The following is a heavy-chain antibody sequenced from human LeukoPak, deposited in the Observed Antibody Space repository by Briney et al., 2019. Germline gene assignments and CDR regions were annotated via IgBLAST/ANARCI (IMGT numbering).Heavy chain of an antibody. D-gene: IGHD6-19*01. Sequence: SETLSLTCTVSGGSISSYYWSWFRQVPGKGLEWIGYIYYSGSTNYNPSLKRRVTISVDTSKNQFSLKVNSVTAADTAVYYCARGLAGYSGGDDAFDIWGQGTMVTVSS. CDR3: ARGLAGYSGGDDAFDI. CDR1: GGSISSYY. V-gene: IGHV4-59*01. J-gene: IGHJ3*02. CDR2: IYYSGST.